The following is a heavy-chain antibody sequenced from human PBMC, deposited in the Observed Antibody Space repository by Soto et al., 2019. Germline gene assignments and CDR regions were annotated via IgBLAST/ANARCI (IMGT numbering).Heavy chain of an antibody. CDR1: GGTFISYA. D-gene: IGHD3-10*01. V-gene: IGHV1-69*01. Sequence: SVKVSCKASGGTFISYAIIWVRQAPGQGLEWMGGIIPIFGTANYAQKFQGRVTITADESTSTAYMELSSLRSEDTAVYYCARNMVTGVTDYYYYGMDVWGQGTTVTVPS. CDR3: ARNMVTGVTDYYYYGMDV. J-gene: IGHJ6*02. CDR2: IIPIFGTA.